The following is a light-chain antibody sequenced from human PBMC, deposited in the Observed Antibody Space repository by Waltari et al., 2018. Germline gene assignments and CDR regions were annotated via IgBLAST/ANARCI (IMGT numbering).Light chain of an antibody. Sequence: DIQMTQSPSTLSASIGDRVTITCRASQSLSSWLAWYQQSPGKAPKLLVYYASTLQSGVPSRFSGSGSGTEFTLTISSLQPEDFATYYCQHYTRYSITFGQGTRLEIK. V-gene: IGKV1-5*01. CDR1: QSLSSW. J-gene: IGKJ5*01. CDR2: YAS. CDR3: QHYTRYSIT.